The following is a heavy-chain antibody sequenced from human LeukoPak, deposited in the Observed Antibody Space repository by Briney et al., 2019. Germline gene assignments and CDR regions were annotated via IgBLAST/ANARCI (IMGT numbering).Heavy chain of an antibody. CDR2: ISAYNGNT. V-gene: IGHV1-18*01. CDR1: RDTFSNYA. Sequence: ASVKVSCKASRDTFSNYAISWVRQAPGHGLEWMGWISAYNGNTNYAQKLQGRVTMTTDTSTSTAYMELRSLRSDDTAVYYCARDSSSSDYYYYYGMDVWGQGTTVTVSS. D-gene: IGHD6-6*01. J-gene: IGHJ6*02. CDR3: ARDSSSSDYYYYYGMDV.